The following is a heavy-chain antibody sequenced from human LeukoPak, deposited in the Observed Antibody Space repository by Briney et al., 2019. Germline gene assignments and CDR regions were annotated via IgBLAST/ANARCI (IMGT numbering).Heavy chain of an antibody. CDR3: RLVAAAGTNYFDY. V-gene: IGHV1-8*01. D-gene: IGHD6-13*01. CDR1: GYTFTSYD. Sequence: ASVKVSCKASGYTFTSYDINWVRQATGQGLEWMGWMNPNSGNTGYAQKFQGRVTMTRNTSISTAYMELSSLRSEDTAVYYCRLVAAAGTNYFDYWGQGTLVTVSS. CDR2: MNPNSGNT. J-gene: IGHJ4*02.